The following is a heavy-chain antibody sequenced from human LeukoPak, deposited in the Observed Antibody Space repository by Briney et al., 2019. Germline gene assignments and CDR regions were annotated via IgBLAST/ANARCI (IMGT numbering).Heavy chain of an antibody. J-gene: IGHJ3*02. V-gene: IGHV1-2*02. CDR2: INPNSGGT. Sequence: ASVKVSCKASGYTFTGYYMHWVRQAPGQGLEWMGWINPNSGGTNYAQKFQGRVTMTRDTSISTAYMELSRLRSDDTAVYYCARSGSLTTLGAFDIWGQGTMVTVSS. D-gene: IGHD4-11*01. CDR3: ARSGSLTTLGAFDI. CDR1: GYTFTGYY.